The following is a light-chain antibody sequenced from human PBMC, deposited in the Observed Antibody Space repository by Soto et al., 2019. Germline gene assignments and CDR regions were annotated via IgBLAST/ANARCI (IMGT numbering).Light chain of an antibody. J-gene: IGLJ3*02. CDR2: EVS. CDR1: SSDVGGHNY. Sequence: QSALTQPASVSESPGQSVTISCTGTSSDVGGHNYVSWYQHHPGKAPKLMMYEVSTRPSGVSNRFSGSKSGSTASLTISGLQAEDEADYYCSSYTTSSLWVFGGGTKLTVL. V-gene: IGLV2-14*01. CDR3: SSYTTSSLWV.